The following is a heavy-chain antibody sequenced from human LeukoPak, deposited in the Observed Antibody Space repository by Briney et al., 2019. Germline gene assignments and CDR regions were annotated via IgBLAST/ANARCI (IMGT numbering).Heavy chain of an antibody. CDR3: AKRDSSGSLPRLFDF. CDR2: ISSSGGST. J-gene: IGHJ4*02. V-gene: IGHV3-23*01. Sequence: GGSLRLSCAASGFTFSSYAMSWVRQAPGKGLEWVSAISSSGGSTNYAASVKGRFTISRDNSKNTAYLQRNSPRAEATAVYYCAKRDSSGSLPRLFDFWGQGTLVTVSS. CDR1: GFTFSSYA. D-gene: IGHD6-19*01.